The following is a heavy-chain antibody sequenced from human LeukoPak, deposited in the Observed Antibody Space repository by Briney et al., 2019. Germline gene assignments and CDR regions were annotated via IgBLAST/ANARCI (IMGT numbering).Heavy chain of an antibody. J-gene: IGHJ4*02. V-gene: IGHV3-23*01. CDR2: ITATGSRT. CDR3: GEGGGGYDLRLGMALNY. CDR1: GFTFSSYW. D-gene: IGHD5-12*01. Sequence: GGSLRLSCAASGFTFSSYWMSWVRQAPGRGLEWVSGITATGSRTYYADSVKGRFTISRDSSKNTLYLQLNSLRADDTAVYYCGEGGGGYDLRLGMALNYWGQGTLVTVSS.